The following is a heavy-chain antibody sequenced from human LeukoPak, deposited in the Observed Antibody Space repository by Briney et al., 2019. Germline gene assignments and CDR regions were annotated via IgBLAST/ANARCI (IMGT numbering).Heavy chain of an antibody. V-gene: IGHV3-7*01. CDR2: IKQDGSEK. J-gene: IGHJ4*02. Sequence: GGSLRLSCAASGFTFSSYWMSWVRQAPGKGLEWVANIKQDGSEKYYVDSVKGRFTISRDNAKNSLYLQMSSLRAEDTAVYYCARGPARITMIVVVIGGEYYFDYWGQGTLVTASS. D-gene: IGHD3-22*01. CDR1: GFTFSSYW. CDR3: ARGPARITMIVVVIGGEYYFDY.